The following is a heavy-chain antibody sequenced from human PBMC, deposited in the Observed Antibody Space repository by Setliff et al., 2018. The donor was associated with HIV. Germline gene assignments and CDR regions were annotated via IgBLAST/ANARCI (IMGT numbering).Heavy chain of an antibody. V-gene: IGHV5-51*01. J-gene: IGHJ3*02. Sequence: GESLKISCRGSGYSFTSYWIGWVRQMPGKGLEWMGIIYPGDSDTRYSPSFQGQVTISADKSLSTAYLQWTSLKASDTAMFYCARPRVADYFDSTGYYLPYAFDIWG. CDR3: ARPRVADYFDSTGYYLPYAFDI. CDR1: GYSFTSYW. D-gene: IGHD3-22*01. CDR2: IYPGDSDT.